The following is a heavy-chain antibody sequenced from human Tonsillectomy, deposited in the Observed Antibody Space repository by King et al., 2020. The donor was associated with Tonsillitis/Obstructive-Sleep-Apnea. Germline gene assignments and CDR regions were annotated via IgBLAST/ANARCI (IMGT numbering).Heavy chain of an antibody. J-gene: IGHJ3*02. CDR3: ARPNTDGYNTHI. V-gene: IGHV3-7*03. Sequence: QLVQSGGGLVQPGGSLRLSCVASGFTFSSYWMSWVRQAPGKGLEWVANIKLDGSEKYYVDSVKDRFTISRDNAKNSLYLQMNSLRAEDTAVYYCARPNTDGYNTHIWGQGTMVTVSS. CDR2: IKLDGSEK. CDR1: GFTFSSYW. D-gene: IGHD5-24*01.